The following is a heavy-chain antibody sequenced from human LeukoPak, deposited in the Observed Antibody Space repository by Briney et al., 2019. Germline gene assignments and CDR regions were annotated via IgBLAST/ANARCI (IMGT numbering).Heavy chain of an antibody. CDR2: ISAYNGNT. CDR1: GYTFTSYG. CDR3: ARGWRAACSGGSCPPQRGAFDI. J-gene: IGHJ3*02. Sequence: GASVKVSCKASGYTFTSYGISWVRQAPGQGLEWMGWISAYNGNTNYAQKLQGRVTMTTDTSTSTAYMELRSLRSDDTAVYYCARGWRAACSGGSCPPQRGAFDIWGQGTMVTVSS. D-gene: IGHD2-15*01. V-gene: IGHV1-18*01.